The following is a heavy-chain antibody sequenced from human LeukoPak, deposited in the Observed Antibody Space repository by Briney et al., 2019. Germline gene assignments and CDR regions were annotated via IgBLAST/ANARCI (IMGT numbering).Heavy chain of an antibody. CDR1: GFTFTTYA. Sequence: GGSLRLSCAASGFTFTTYAMNWVRQAPGKGLEWVSSISSSSSCIYYADSVKGRFTISRDNAKNSLFLQMNSLRAEDTAVYYCARVALSMGENGFDIWGQGTMVTVSS. J-gene: IGHJ3*02. V-gene: IGHV3-21*01. CDR3: ARVALSMGENGFDI. CDR2: ISSSSSCI. D-gene: IGHD2/OR15-2a*01.